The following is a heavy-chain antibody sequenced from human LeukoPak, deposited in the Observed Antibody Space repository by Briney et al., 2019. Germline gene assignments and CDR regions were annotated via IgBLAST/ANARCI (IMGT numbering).Heavy chain of an antibody. V-gene: IGHV4-4*07. J-gene: IGHJ4*02. CDR2: IYASGST. CDR3: ARPLDTYSSGWYQAPSGY. CDR1: GGSISSYY. Sequence: SETLSLTCTVSGGSISSYYWSWIRQPPGKGLEWIGRIYASGSTNYNPSLKSRVTMSVDTSKNQFSLKLSSVTAADTAVYYCARPLDTYSSGWYQAPSGYWGQGTLVTVSS. D-gene: IGHD6-19*01.